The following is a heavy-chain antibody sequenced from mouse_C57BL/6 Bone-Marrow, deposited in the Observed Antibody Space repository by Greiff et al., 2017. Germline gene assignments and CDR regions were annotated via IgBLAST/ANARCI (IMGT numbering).Heavy chain of an antibody. Sequence: DVMLVESGGDLVKPGGSLKLSCAASGFTFSSYGMSWVRQTPDKRLEWVATISSGGSYTSSPDSVTGRFPISRDNAKNTLYLQMSSLKSEDTAMYYCARRGQLRLRDAMDYWGQGTSVTVSS. CDR1: GFTFSSYG. J-gene: IGHJ4*01. V-gene: IGHV5-6*02. CDR3: ARRGQLRLRDAMDY. CDR2: ISSGGSYT. D-gene: IGHD3-2*02.